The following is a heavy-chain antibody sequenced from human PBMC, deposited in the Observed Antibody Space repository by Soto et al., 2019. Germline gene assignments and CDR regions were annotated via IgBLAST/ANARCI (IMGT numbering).Heavy chain of an antibody. Sequence: QIHLVQSGAEVKKPGASVKVSCKGSGYGFTTYGITWVRQVPGQGLEWMAWISAHNGTTNYAQKLQGRVTVTRDTSTSTAYMELRSLRSDDTAVYYCARGRYGDYWGQGALVTVSS. CDR1: GYGFTTYG. J-gene: IGHJ4*02. D-gene: IGHD1-1*01. CDR3: ARGRYGDY. CDR2: ISAHNGTT. V-gene: IGHV1-18*01.